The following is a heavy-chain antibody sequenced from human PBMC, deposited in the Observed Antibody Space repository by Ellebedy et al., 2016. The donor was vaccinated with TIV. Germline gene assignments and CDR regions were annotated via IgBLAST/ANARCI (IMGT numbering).Heavy chain of an antibody. D-gene: IGHD5-18*01. V-gene: IGHV4-59*08. J-gene: IGHJ4*02. Sequence: MPGGSLRLSCTVSRGSISSYYWSRIRQPPGKGLEWIGYIYYSGSTYYNPSLKSRVTISVDTSKNQFSLKLSSVTAADTAVYYCAIGPAMVLYYFDYWGQGTLVTVSS. CDR1: RGSISSYY. CDR3: AIGPAMVLYYFDY. CDR2: IYYSGST.